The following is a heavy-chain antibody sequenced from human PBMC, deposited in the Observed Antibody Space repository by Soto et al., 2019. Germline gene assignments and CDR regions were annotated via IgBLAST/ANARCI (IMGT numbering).Heavy chain of an antibody. CDR1: XXXXXSXX. CDR3: VRDDIGDPNGFDI. Sequence: QVQXVESGGGVVQPGXSLXXSXXXXXXXXXSXXXXXXXXAXXXXLEWVAVILRVGSQTRHADSVKGRFTISRDNSRNTMYLQMDSLRAEDTAVYYCVRDDIGDPNGFDIWGQGTMVTVSS. V-gene: IGHV3-33*01. J-gene: IGHJ3*02. D-gene: IGHD2-15*01. CDR2: ILRVGSQT.